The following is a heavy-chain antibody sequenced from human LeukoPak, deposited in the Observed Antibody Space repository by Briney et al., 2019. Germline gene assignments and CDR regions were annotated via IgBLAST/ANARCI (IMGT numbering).Heavy chain of an antibody. CDR1: GGSISSYY. CDR2: IYYSGST. CDR3: ARGYSGSYGRFDY. Sequence: PSETLSLTCTVSGGSISSYYWSWIRQPPGKGLEWIGYIYYSGSTSYNPSLKSRVTISVDASKNQFSLKLSSVTAADTAVYYCARGYSGSYGRFDYWGQGTLVTVSS. V-gene: IGHV4-59*01. D-gene: IGHD1-26*01. J-gene: IGHJ4*02.